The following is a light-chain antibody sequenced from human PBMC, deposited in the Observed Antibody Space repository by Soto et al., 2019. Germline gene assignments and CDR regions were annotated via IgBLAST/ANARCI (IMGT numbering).Light chain of an antibody. CDR1: QSVSTN. Sequence: EIVMTQSPATLSVFPGERATLSCRASQSVSTNLAWYQQKPGQTPRLLMYGASTRATGIPARFSGSGSGTEFTLTISSLQSEDFAVYYCQQYNFWHTFGQGTKVEIK. CDR2: GAS. V-gene: IGKV3D-15*01. CDR3: QQYNFWHT. J-gene: IGKJ1*01.